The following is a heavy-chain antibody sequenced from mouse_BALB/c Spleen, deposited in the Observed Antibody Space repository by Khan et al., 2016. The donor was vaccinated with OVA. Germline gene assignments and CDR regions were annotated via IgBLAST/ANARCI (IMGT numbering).Heavy chain of an antibody. V-gene: IGHV14-3*02. Sequence: VQLQQSGAELVKPGASIKLSCTASGFNIKDTYMHWVKQRPEQGPEWIGRIDPTNDNIKYDPKFQDKATITADTSSNTAYLQLSSLTSEDTAVYYFATHYGNPFAYWGQGTLVSVSA. CDR2: IDPTNDNI. CDR1: GFNIKDTY. CDR3: ATHYGNPFAY. J-gene: IGHJ3*01. D-gene: IGHD2-1*01.